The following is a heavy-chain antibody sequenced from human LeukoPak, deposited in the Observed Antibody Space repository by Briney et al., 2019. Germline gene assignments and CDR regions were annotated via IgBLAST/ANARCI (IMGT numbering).Heavy chain of an antibody. V-gene: IGHV3-23*01. CDR1: GFTFSSYA. Sequence: GGSLRLSCAASGFTFSSYAMSWVRQAPGKGLEWVSAISGSGGNTYYADSVKGRFTISRDNSKNTLYLQMNSLRAEDTAVYYCARGLSSLTGYFLGYWGQGTLVTVSS. CDR3: ARGLSSLTGYFLGY. CDR2: ISGSGGNT. D-gene: IGHD3-9*01. J-gene: IGHJ4*02.